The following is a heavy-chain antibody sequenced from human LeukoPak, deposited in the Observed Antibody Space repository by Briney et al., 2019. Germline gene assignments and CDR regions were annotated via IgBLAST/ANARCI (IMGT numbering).Heavy chain of an antibody. CDR2: ITDSGNNI. CDR1: VFTFSDYN. Sequence: PGGSLRLSCAASVFTFSDYNVNWVRQAPGKGLEGVSYITDSGNNIHYADSVKGRFTISRDNAKNSLYLQMNSLRAEDTAVYYCARSIGLTGGGVDVWGQGTTVTVSS. CDR3: ARSIGLTGGGVDV. V-gene: IGHV3-11*01. J-gene: IGHJ6*02. D-gene: IGHD3-9*01.